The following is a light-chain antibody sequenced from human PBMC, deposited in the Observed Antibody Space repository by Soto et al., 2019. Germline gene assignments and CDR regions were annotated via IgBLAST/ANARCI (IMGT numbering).Light chain of an antibody. CDR2: KDS. V-gene: IGLV3-25*02. Sequence: SYELTQPPSVSVSPGQTARITCSGDALPKQYAYWYQQKSGQAPVVVICKDSERSSGIPERFSGSSSGTAVTLTIRGVQAEDEADYYCQSADSSGNYVVFGGGTKVTVL. CDR3: QSADSSGNYVV. J-gene: IGLJ2*01. CDR1: ALPKQY.